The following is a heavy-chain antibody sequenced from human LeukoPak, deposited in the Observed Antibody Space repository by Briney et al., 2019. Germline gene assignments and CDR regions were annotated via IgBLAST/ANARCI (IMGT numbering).Heavy chain of an antibody. CDR1: GYTLTELS. D-gene: IGHD3-22*01. CDR3: ATRYYDSSSSIDR. J-gene: IGHJ5*02. Sequence: ASVKVSCKVSGYTLTELSMYWVRQAPGKGLEWMGGFDPEDGETIYTQKFQGRVTMTEDTSTDTAYMELSSLRSEDTAVYYCATRYYDSSSSIDRWGQGTLVTVSS. V-gene: IGHV1-24*01. CDR2: FDPEDGET.